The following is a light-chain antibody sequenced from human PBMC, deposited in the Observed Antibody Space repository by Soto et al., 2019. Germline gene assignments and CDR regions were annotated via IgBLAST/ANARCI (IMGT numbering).Light chain of an antibody. V-gene: IGKV3-11*01. CDR1: QSIHTS. Sequence: VLTQSPATLSLSPGEIANLSFMASQSIHTSLAWYQQKSGKPPRLVIYDSTLRANGVPDRFGGSRSGTEFTLTITSLEPEDFAVYYCQQRNVWPPITVGQGTRL. CDR2: DST. CDR3: QQRNVWPPIT. J-gene: IGKJ5*01.